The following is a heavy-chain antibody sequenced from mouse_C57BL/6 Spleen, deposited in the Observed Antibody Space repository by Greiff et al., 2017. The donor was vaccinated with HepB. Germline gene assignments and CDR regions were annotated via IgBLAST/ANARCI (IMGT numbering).Heavy chain of an antibody. V-gene: IGHV1-69*01. CDR1: GYTFTSYW. CDR3: ARFGYGNYDY. Sequence: QVQLQQPGAELVMPGASVKLSCKASGYTFTSYWMHWVKQRPGQGLEWIGEIDPSDSYTNYNQKFKGKSTLTVDKSSSTAYMQLSSLTSEDSAVYDCARFGYGNYDYWGQGTTLTVSS. CDR2: IDPSDSYT. D-gene: IGHD2-10*02. J-gene: IGHJ2*01.